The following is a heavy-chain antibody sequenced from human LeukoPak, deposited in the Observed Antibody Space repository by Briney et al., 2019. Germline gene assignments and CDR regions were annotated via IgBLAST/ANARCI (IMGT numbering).Heavy chain of an antibody. Sequence: PSETLSLTCSVSGDLIIGVPYYWSWVRQHPGKGLEWIAYTYYSGNTYYNPSLKSRTTLSVDTSKNQFSLNLTSVTAADTAVYFCARVVGSTSWFDSWGQGTLVTVSS. V-gene: IGHV4-31*03. CDR2: TYYSGNT. J-gene: IGHJ5*01. CDR1: GDLIIGVPYY. D-gene: IGHD1-26*01. CDR3: ARVVGSTSWFDS.